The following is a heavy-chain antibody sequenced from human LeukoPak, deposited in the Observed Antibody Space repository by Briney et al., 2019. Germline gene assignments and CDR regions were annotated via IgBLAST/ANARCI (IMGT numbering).Heavy chain of an antibody. D-gene: IGHD4-17*01. Sequence: GASLKLSCTASGFTFSDYYISWIRQAPGQGLEWMSYISSNSSTIYYAHYLKGRFTISRDNAKNSLYLQMNSLRAEDTAVYYCARATDFDYWGQGTLVTVSS. V-gene: IGHV3-11*01. CDR1: GFTFSDYY. CDR3: ARATDFDY. CDR2: ISSNSSTI. J-gene: IGHJ4*02.